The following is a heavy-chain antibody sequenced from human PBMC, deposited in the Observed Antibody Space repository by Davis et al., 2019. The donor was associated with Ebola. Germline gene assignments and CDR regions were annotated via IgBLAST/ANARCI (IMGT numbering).Heavy chain of an antibody. V-gene: IGHV4-34*01. CDR3: ARGLGGYNDPFDY. Sequence: MPSETLSLTCAVYGGSFSGYYWSWIRQPPGKGLEWIGEIYHSGSTNYNPSLKSRVTISVDTSKNQLSLKLSSVTAADTAVYYCARGLGGYNDPFDYWGQGTLVTVSS. D-gene: IGHD5-24*01. J-gene: IGHJ4*02. CDR1: GGSFSGYY. CDR2: IYHSGST.